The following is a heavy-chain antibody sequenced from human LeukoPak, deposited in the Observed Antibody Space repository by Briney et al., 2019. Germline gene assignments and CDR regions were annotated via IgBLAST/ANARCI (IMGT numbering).Heavy chain of an antibody. V-gene: IGHV3-53*04. J-gene: IGHJ4*02. CDR1: GFTVSSNY. CDR3: AKVPIVVVTANGINYFDY. Sequence: GGSLRLSCAASGFTVSSNYMSWVRQAPGKGLEWVSVIYSGGSTYYADSVKGRFTISRHNSKNTLYLQMNSLRAEDTAVYYCAKVPIVVVTANGINYFDYWGQGTLVTVSS. CDR2: IYSGGST. D-gene: IGHD2-21*02.